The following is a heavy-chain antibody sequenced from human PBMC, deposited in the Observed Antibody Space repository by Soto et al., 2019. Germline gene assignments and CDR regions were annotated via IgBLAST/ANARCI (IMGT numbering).Heavy chain of an antibody. V-gene: IGHV1-18*04. D-gene: IGHD2-21*02. CDR1: GYTSSIYG. CDR3: ARDVSGVTYPWFFDL. CDR2: ISGYNGNT. Sequence: QGQLVQSGAEVKKPGASVKVSCKASGYTSSIYGISWVRQAPGQGLEWMGWISGYNGNTKYAQKFQGRVTVTTDTSTTGAYMELRSLRSDDTAVYYCARDVSGVTYPWFFDLWGRGTLVSVSS. J-gene: IGHJ2*01.